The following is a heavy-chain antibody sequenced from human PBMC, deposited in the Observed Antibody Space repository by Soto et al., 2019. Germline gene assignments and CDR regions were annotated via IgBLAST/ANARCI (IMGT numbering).Heavy chain of an antibody. CDR3: ARVVLTITRGAFDA. D-gene: IGHD3-9*01. V-gene: IGHV4-4*02. J-gene: IGHJ3*01. Sequence: QVQLQESGPGLVKPSGTLSLTCAVSGGSISSSHWWTWVRQSPGKGLEYIGEISHSGTSTPTPSLKSRVTLSVDKSKNHFSLTLTSVTAADTAVYYCARVVLTITRGAFDAWGQGTLVIVSS. CDR2: ISHSGTS. CDR1: GGSISSSHW.